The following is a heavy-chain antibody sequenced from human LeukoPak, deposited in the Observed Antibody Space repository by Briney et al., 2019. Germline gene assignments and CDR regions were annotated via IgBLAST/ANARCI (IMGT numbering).Heavy chain of an antibody. CDR1: GYTFTGYY. V-gene: IGHV1-2*02. CDR2: INPNNGGT. J-gene: IGHJ4*02. D-gene: IGHD3-3*01. Sequence: GASVKVSCKASGYTFTGYYMHWVRQAPGQGLEWMGWINPNNGGTNYAQKFQGRVTMTRDTSISTAYMELSRLRSDDTAVYYCARSTATQYDFWSGYSYFDYWGQGTLVTVSS. CDR3: ARSTATQYDFWSGYSYFDY.